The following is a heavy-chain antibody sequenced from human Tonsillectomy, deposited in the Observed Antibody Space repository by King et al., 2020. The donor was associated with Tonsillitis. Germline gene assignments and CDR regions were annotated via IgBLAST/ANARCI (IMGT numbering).Heavy chain of an antibody. Sequence: VQLVESGGGLVQPGRSLRLSCTASGFTFGDYTMSWFRQAPGMGLEWVGFIRSKAYGVTTEYAASVKGRFSISRDDSKSIAYLQMNSLKTEDTGVYYCTRGPYDSSGYFACWGQGTLVTVSS. CDR2: IRSKAYGVTT. D-gene: IGHD3-22*01. CDR3: TRGPYDSSGYFAC. CDR1: GFTFGDYT. J-gene: IGHJ4*02. V-gene: IGHV3-49*03.